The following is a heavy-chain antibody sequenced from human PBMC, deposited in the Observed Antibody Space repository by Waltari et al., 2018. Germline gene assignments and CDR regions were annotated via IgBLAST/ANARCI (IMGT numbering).Heavy chain of an antibody. CDR3: ARDRGRGLYLDT. V-gene: IGHV4-4*02. Sequence: QLQLQESGPGMVKPSGTLSLICAVSGDSMSNNYWWSWVRQPPGKGVAWIGQVHGSGRTNYTPSFASRVTISLDTSTYHFALKLTSAPAADTALYYCARDRGRGLYLDTWGQGTLVTVSP. J-gene: IGHJ4*02. CDR1: GDSMSNNYW. D-gene: IGHD2-15*01. CDR2: VHGSGRT.